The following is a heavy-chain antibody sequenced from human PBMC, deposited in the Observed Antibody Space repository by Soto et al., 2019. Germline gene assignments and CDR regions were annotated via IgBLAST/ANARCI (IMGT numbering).Heavy chain of an antibody. D-gene: IGHD1-1*01. CDR2: ICHSGST. CDR3: ARANYYSDY. V-gene: IGHV4-38-2*01. CDR1: GYSISSGYY. J-gene: IGHJ4*02. Sequence: SETLSLTCAVSGYSISSGYYWGWIRQPPGKGLEWIGSICHSGSTYYNPSLKSRVTISVDTSKNQFSLKLSSVTAADTAVYYCARANYYSDYWGQGTLVTVSS.